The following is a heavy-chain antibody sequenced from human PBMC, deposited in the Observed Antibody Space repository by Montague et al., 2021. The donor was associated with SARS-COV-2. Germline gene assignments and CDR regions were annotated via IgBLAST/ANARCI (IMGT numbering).Heavy chain of an antibody. CDR1: GYTFTSYG. Sequence: SVKVSCKASGYTFTSYGISWVRQAPGQGLEWMGWISGYNGNTQYGKHFQGRVTMTTDTSTNTAYMELRSLRSDDTAVYYCARESFSSAWSPFDYWGQGTLVTVSS. V-gene: IGHV1-18*01. CDR3: ARESFSSAWSPFDY. D-gene: IGHD6-19*01. J-gene: IGHJ4*02. CDR2: ISGYNGNT.